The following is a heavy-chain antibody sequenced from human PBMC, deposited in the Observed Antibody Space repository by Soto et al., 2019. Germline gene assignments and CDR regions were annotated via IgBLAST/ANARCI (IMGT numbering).Heavy chain of an antibody. V-gene: IGHV4-4*02. Sequence: SETLSLTCAVSGVSISSGDWWTWVRQTPQRGLEYIGEIFHDGTANYYPSFERRVAISVDTSKNQFSLKLTSVTAADTAIYFCARLVYDTRLNYMYFDFWGQGALVTVPS. D-gene: IGHD2-8*01. CDR2: IFHDGTA. CDR3: ARLVYDTRLNYMYFDF. CDR1: GVSISSGDW. J-gene: IGHJ4*02.